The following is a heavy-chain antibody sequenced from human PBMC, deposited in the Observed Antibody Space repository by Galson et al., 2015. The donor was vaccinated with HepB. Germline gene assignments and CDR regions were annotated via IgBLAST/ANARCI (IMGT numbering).Heavy chain of an antibody. D-gene: IGHD3-22*01. CDR3: ARDPTTGSQAYYYDSSGYWGVLGY. J-gene: IGHJ4*02. V-gene: IGHV3-30*04. Sequence: SLRLSCAASGFTFSSYAMHWVRQAPGKGLEWVAVISYDGSNKYYADSVKGRFTISRDNSKNTLYLQMNSLRAEDTAVYYCARDPTTGSQAYYYDSSGYWGVLGYWGQGTLVTVSS. CDR1: GFTFSSYA. CDR2: ISYDGSNK.